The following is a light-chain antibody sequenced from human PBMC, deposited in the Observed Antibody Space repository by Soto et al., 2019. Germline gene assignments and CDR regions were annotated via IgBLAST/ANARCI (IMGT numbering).Light chain of an antibody. Sequence: EIVMTQSPTILSVSPGERATLSCRASQSVSSNLAWYQQKPGQPPRLLMYGVYTRAPGTPARFSGSGSGTEFTLTISSLQSDDFAVYFCQQYNKWPPWTFGHGTKVEIK. CDR3: QQYNKWPPWT. CDR2: GVY. CDR1: QSVSSN. V-gene: IGKV3D-15*01. J-gene: IGKJ1*01.